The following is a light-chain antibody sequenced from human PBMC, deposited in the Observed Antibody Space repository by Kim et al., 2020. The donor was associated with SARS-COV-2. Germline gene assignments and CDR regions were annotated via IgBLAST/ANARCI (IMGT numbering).Light chain of an antibody. J-gene: IGKJ5*01. CDR1: QGIRSD. CDR3: LQDYNYPFT. Sequence: ASVGDRVTITCRASQGIRSDLGWDQQKPGKAPKLLIYAASSLQSGVPSRFSGSGSGTDFTLTINSLQPEDFATYYCLQDYNYPFTFGQGTRLEIK. V-gene: IGKV1-6*01. CDR2: AAS.